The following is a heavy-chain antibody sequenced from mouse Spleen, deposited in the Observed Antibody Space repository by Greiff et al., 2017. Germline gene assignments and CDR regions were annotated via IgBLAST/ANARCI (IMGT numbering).Heavy chain of an antibody. Sequence: EVKLVESGGGLVQPGGSRKLSCAASGFTFSSFGMHWVRQAPEKGLEWVAYISSGSSTIYYADTVKGRFTISRDNPKNTLFLQMTSLRSEDTAMYYCARTLTGTYYFDYWGQGTTLTVSS. CDR1: GFTFSSFG. D-gene: IGHD4-1*01. CDR3: ARTLTGTYYFDY. V-gene: IGHV5-17*02. J-gene: IGHJ2*01. CDR2: ISSGSSTI.